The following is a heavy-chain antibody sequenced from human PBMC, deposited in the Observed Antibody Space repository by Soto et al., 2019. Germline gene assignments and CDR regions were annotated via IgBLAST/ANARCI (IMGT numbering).Heavy chain of an antibody. Sequence: GESLKISCKGSGYSFTSYWFSWVRQMPGKGLEWMGRIDPSDSYTNYSPSFQGHVTISADKSISTAYLQWSSLKASDTAMYYCARHGMVAATPYYYYGMAVRGQGTTVTVS. V-gene: IGHV5-10-1*01. J-gene: IGHJ6*02. CDR1: GYSFTSYW. D-gene: IGHD2-15*01. CDR3: ARHGMVAATPYYYYGMAV. CDR2: IDPSDSYT.